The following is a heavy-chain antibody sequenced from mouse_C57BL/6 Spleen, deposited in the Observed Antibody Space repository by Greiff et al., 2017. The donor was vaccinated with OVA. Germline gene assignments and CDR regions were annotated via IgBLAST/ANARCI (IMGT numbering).Heavy chain of an antibody. V-gene: IGHV14-4*01. CDR3: TRIYYDNAGAMDY. CDR2: IDPDNGDT. J-gene: IGHJ4*01. Sequence: EVQLQQSGAELVRPGASVKLSCTASGFNINDDYMHWVKQRPEQGLEWIGWIDPDNGDTDYASKFQGQATLTADTSSNTAYLQLSSLTSEDTTVYYCTRIYYDNAGAMDYWGQGTSVTVSS. D-gene: IGHD2-4*01. CDR1: GFNINDDY.